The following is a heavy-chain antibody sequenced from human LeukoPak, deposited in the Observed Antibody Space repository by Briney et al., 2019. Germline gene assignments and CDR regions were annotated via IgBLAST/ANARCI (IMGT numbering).Heavy chain of an antibody. J-gene: IGHJ4*02. CDR1: GDTVTGFS. CDR2: FDPEDGAR. CDR3: ARGGYDSSGYYSFDY. Sequence: ASVKVSCKVSGDTVTGFSIHWVRQAPGHGLEWMGGFDPEDGARIFAQKFQGRVTMTTDTSTSTAYMELRSLKSDDTAVYYCARGGYDSSGYYSFDYWGQGTLVTVSS. V-gene: IGHV1-24*01. D-gene: IGHD3-22*01.